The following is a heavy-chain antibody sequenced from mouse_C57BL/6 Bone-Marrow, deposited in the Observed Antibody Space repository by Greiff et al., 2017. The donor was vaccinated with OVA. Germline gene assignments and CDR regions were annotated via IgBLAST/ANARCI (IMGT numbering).Heavy chain of an antibody. CDR3: AGHYYGRRAMDY. V-gene: IGHV14-3*01. CDR1: GFNIKNTY. D-gene: IGHD1-1*01. CDR2: IDPANGNT. Sequence: EVKLVESVAELVRPGASVKLSCTASGFNIKNTYMHWVKQRPEQGLEWIGRIDPANGNTKYAPKFQGKATITADTSSNTAYLQLSSLTSEDTAIYDCAGHYYGRRAMDYWGQGTSVTVSA. J-gene: IGHJ4*01.